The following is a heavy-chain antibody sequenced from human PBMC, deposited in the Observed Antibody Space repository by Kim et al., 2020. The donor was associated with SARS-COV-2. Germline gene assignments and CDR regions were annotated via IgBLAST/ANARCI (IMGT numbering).Heavy chain of an antibody. CDR3: ARATQQVLYYGLDV. V-gene: IGHV4-34*01. CDR2: INHSGST. J-gene: IGHJ6*02. CDR1: GGSFSGYY. D-gene: IGHD6-13*01. Sequence: SETLSLTCAVYGGSFSGYYWSWVRQPPGKGLEWIGEINHSGSTNYNPSLKSRVTISVDTSKNQFSLKLTSVTAADTAVYFCARATQQVLYYGLDVGGQG.